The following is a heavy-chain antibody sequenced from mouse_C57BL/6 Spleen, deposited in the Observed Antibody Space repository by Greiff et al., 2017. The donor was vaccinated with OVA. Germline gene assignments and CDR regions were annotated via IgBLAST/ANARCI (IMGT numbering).Heavy chain of an antibody. CDR1: GYTFTDYY. V-gene: IGHV1-26*01. CDR2: INPNNGGT. J-gene: IGHJ2*01. Sequence: EVQLQQSGPELVKPGASVKISCKASGYTFTDYYMNWVKQSHGKSLEWIGDINPNNGGTSYNQKFKGKATLTVDKSSSTAYMELRSLTSEDSAVYYGARTDDFTHPTLDYWGQGTTLTVSS. D-gene: IGHD1-1*01. CDR3: ARTDDFTHPTLDY.